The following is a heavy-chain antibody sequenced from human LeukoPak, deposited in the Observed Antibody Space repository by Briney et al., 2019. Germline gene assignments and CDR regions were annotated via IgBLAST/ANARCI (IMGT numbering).Heavy chain of an antibody. D-gene: IGHD1-26*01. J-gene: IGHJ4*02. CDR2: ISAYNGNT. CDR3: ARDFSSGWDLFDY. CDR1: GYTFISYG. V-gene: IGHV1-18*01. Sequence: DSVTVSCKASGYTFISYGIRWAGEAPGQEVERMGWISAYNGNTNYAQMLQGRVTMSRDTSTSTAYMELRSLRSDDTAVYYCARDFSSGWDLFDYWGQGTLVTVSS.